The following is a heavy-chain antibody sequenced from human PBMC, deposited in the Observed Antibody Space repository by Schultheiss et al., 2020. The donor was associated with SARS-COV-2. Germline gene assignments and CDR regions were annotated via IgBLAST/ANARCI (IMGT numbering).Heavy chain of an antibody. V-gene: IGHV1-69*13. D-gene: IGHD1-26*01. CDR3: ASLTYSGSYHYGMDV. CDR1: GYTFTSYY. CDR2: IIPIFGTA. J-gene: IGHJ6*02. Sequence: SVKVSCKASGYTFTSYYMHWVRQAPGQGLEWMGGIIPIFGTANYAQKFQGRVTITADESTSTAYMELSSLRSEDTAVYYCASLTYSGSYHYGMDVWGQGTTVTVSS.